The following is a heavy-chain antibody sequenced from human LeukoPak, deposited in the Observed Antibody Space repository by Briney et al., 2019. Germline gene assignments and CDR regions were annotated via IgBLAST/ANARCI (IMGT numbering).Heavy chain of an antibody. D-gene: IGHD3-22*01. J-gene: IGHJ4*02. V-gene: IGHV4-39*07. CDR2: IYYSGST. CDR1: GGSISSSSYY. CDR3: ARDQYYYDSSGYYRFDY. Sequence: SETLSLTCTVSGGSISSSSYYWGWIRQPPGKGLEWIGSIYYSGSTYYNPSLKSRVTMSVDTSKNQFSLKLTSVTAADTAVFYCARDQYYYDSSGYYRFDYWGQGTLVTVSS.